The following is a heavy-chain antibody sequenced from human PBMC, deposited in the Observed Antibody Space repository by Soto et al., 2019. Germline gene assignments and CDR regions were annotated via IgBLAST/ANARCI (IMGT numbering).Heavy chain of an antibody. CDR1: GGSISSYY. J-gene: IGHJ4*02. V-gene: IGHV4-30-4*01. CDR3: ARMESYSSSSYYFDY. D-gene: IGHD6-6*01. Sequence: PSETLSLTCTVSGGSISSYYWSWIRQLPGKGLEWIGYIYYSGSTYYNPSLKSRVTISVDTSKNQFSLKLSSVTAADTAVYYCARMESYSSSSYYFDYWGQGTLVTVSS. CDR2: IYYSGST.